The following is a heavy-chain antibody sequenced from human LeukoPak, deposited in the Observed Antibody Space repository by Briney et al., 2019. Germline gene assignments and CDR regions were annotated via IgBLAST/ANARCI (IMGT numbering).Heavy chain of an antibody. D-gene: IGHD3-9*01. V-gene: IGHV1-69*13. J-gene: IGHJ3*02. CDR1: GGTFSSYA. Sequence: ASVKVSCKASGGTFSSYAISWVRQAPGQGLEWMGGVIPIFGTANYAQKFQGRVTITADESTSTAYMELSSLRSEDTAVYYCARVGTILYAFDIGGQGTMVTVSS. CDR2: VIPIFGTA. CDR3: ARVGTILYAFDI.